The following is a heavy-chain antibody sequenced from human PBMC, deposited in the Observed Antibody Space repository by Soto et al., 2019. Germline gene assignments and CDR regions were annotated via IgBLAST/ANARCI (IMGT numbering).Heavy chain of an antibody. V-gene: IGHV1-69*13. Sequence: GASVKVSCKASGGTFSSYAISWVRQAPGQGLEWMGGIIPIFGTANYAQKFQGRVTITADESTSTAYMELSSLRSEDTAVYYCARANYDFWGGYGMDVWGQGTTVTVSS. J-gene: IGHJ6*02. D-gene: IGHD3-3*01. CDR3: ARANYDFWGGYGMDV. CDR1: GGTFSSYA. CDR2: IIPIFGTA.